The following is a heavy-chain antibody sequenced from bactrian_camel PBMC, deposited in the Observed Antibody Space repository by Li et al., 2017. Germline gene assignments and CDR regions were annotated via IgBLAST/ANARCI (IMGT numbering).Heavy chain of an antibody. J-gene: IGHJ4*01. CDR2: INIDGST. Sequence: VQLVESGGGSVQAGGSLSLSCTGSGYANCNYRNKMAWYRQAPGKEREFVARINIDGSTKYAASVAGRFTISKDNAENSLFLQMSNLKPEDTAMYYCAASPSFLLTPPFYRLESSDYPYRGQGTQVTVS. CDR1: GYANCNYRNK. CDR3: AASPSFLLTPPFYRLESSDYPY. D-gene: IGHD4*01. V-gene: IGHV3S53*01.